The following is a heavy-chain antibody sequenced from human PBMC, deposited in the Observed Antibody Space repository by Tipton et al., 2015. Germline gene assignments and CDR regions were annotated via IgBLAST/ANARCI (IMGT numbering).Heavy chain of an antibody. D-gene: IGHD4-17*01. V-gene: IGHV4-30-4*01. CDR1: GDSVRDYNYY. J-gene: IGHJ6*02. Sequence: TLSLTCSVSGDSVRDYNYYWTWIRQPPGKGLEGIGYIYSSGSTYYNPSLKSRVTISGDTSKNQFSLKLSSVSAGDRAVYYCASHYSTVTSPYYFYGMDVWGQGTTVTVSS. CDR3: ASHYSTVTSPYYFYGMDV. CDR2: IYSSGST.